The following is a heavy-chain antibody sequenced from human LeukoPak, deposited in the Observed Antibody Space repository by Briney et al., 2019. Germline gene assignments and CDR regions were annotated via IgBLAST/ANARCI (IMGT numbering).Heavy chain of an antibody. J-gene: IGHJ6*03. Sequence: ASVKVSCKASGYTLTSYAMDWVRQAPGQGLEWMGWINTNTGNPTYAQGFTGRFVFSLDTSVSTAYLQISSLKAEDTAVYYCARGPDNPYYDFWSGYYRSYYYYYMDVWGKGTTVTVSS. CDR2: INTNTGNP. D-gene: IGHD3-3*01. CDR3: ARGPDNPYYDFWSGYYRSYYYYYMDV. CDR1: GYTLTSYA. V-gene: IGHV7-4-1*02.